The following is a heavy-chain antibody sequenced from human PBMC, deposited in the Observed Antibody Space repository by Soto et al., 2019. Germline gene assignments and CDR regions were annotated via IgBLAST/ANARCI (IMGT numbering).Heavy chain of an antibody. CDR2: IYYSGST. CDR3: ARHDWNGVDY. J-gene: IGHJ4*02. D-gene: IGHD1-1*01. CDR1: GGSISSSSYY. Sequence: QLQLQESGPGLVKPSETLSLTCTVSGGSISSSSYYWGWIRQPPGKGLEWIGSIYYSGSTYYNPSIRSRVTISVDTSKNQFSLKLSSVTAADTAVYYCARHDWNGVDYWGQGTLVTVSS. V-gene: IGHV4-39*01.